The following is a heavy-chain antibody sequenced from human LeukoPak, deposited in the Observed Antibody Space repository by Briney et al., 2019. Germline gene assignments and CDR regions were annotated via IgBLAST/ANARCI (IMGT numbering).Heavy chain of an antibody. D-gene: IGHD1-20*01. CDR2: ISYDGSNK. CDR3: AKDSNWNDDY. V-gene: IGHV3-30*18. J-gene: IGHJ4*02. Sequence: GGSLRLSCAASGFTVSSNYMSWVRQAPGKGLEWVAVISYDGSNKYYADSVKGRFTISRDNSKNTLYLQMNSLRAEDTAVYYCAKDSNWNDDYWGQGTLVTVSS. CDR1: GFTVSSNY.